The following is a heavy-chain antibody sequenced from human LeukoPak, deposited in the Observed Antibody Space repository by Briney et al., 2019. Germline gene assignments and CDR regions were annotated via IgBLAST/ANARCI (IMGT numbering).Heavy chain of an antibody. D-gene: IGHD3-22*01. Sequence: SETLSLTCAVYGGSFSGYYWSWIRQPPGKGLEWIGYIYYDGSTNYNPSLKSRVTISLDTSKNQFSLKLTSVTAADTAMYYCARASRGDSSYYYYGMDVWGQGTTVTVSS. CDR3: ARASRGDSSYYYYGMDV. CDR2: IYYDGST. J-gene: IGHJ6*02. CDR1: GGSFSGYY. V-gene: IGHV4-59*01.